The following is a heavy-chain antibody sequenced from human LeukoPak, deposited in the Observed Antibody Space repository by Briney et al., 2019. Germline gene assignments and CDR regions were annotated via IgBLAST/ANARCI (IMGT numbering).Heavy chain of an antibody. Sequence: GESLRLSCVASGFTFETSTMNWVRQAPGKGLEWISSIGATGRDTYYAGSVRGRFTISRDNAKNSLFLQMNSLRIEDTVVYYCVRGDTRDYWGQGTLLTVSS. CDR2: IGATGRDT. CDR1: GFTFETST. D-gene: IGHD2-2*01. V-gene: IGHV3-21*01. CDR3: VRGDTRDY. J-gene: IGHJ4*02.